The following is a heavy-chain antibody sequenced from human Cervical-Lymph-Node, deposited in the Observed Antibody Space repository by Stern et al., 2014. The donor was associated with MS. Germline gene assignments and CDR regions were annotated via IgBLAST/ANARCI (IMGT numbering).Heavy chain of an antibody. CDR1: GFIFTNYY. CDR3: ARYYDGYDGGLDY. CDR2: INPRGGST. J-gene: IGHJ4*02. Sequence: QVQLVQSGTEVKKPGASMKVSCKTSGFIFTNYYIHLVRQAPGQGLEWMGIINPRGGSTDSAQEFQGRLTLTRDTSTTTVYMQLSSLRSEDTAVYYCARYYDGYDGGLDYWGQGTVVIVSS. V-gene: IGHV1-46*03. D-gene: IGHD5-12*01.